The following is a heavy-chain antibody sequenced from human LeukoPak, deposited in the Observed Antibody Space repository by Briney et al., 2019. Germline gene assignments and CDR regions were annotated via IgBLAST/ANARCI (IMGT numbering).Heavy chain of an antibody. V-gene: IGHV3-23*01. CDR1: GFTFSNSA. D-gene: IGHD3-10*01. CDR3: AKDHWGMVRGSKWYFDY. J-gene: IGHJ4*02. CDR2: ISGSGGST. Sequence: PGGSLRLSCAASGFTFSNSAMSWVRQAPGKGLEWVSAISGSGGSTYYADSVKGRFTISRDNSKNTLYLQMNSLRAEDTAVYYCAKDHWGMVRGSKWYFDYWGQGTLVTVSS.